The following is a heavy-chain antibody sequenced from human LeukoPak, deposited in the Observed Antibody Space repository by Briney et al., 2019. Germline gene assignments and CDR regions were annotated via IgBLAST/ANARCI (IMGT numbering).Heavy chain of an antibody. V-gene: IGHV1-18*01. CDR3: ARFMITFGGEDY. D-gene: IGHD3-16*01. CDR2: ISAYNGNT. CDR1: GYTFTSYG. Sequence: ASVKVSCKASGYTFTSYGISWVRQAPGQGLEWMGWISAYNGNTNYVEKLQGRVTMTIDTSTSTAYMELRSLRSDDTAVYYCARFMITFGGEDYWGQGTLVTVS. J-gene: IGHJ4*02.